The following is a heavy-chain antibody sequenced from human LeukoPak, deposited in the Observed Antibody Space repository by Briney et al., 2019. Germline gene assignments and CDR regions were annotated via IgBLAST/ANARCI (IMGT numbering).Heavy chain of an antibody. CDR1: GGSISSYY. Sequence: SETLSLTCTVSGGSISSYYWSWIRQPPGKGLEWIGYIYYSGSTNYNPSLKSRVTISVDTSKNQFSLKLSSVTAADTAVYYCARANKLLWFGESWYYFDYWGQGTPVTVSS. V-gene: IGHV4-59*01. CDR2: IYYSGST. J-gene: IGHJ4*02. CDR3: ARANKLLWFGESWYYFDY. D-gene: IGHD3-10*01.